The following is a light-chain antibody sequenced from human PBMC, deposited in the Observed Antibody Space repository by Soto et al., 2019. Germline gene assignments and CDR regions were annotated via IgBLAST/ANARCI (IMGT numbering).Light chain of an antibody. J-gene: IGLJ2*01. CDR1: SSDVGGYDY. V-gene: IGLV2-14*03. Sequence: HSALTQPASVSGLPGQSITISCTGTSSDVGGYDYVSWYQQHPGKAPKLMIYDVSSRPSGVSNRFSGSKSGNTASLTISGLQPEDEADYYCSSYTGTSTKLFGGGTKLTVL. CDR2: DVS. CDR3: SSYTGTSTKL.